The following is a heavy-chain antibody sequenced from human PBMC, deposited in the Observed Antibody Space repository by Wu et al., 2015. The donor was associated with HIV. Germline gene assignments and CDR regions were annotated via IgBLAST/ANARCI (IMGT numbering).Heavy chain of an antibody. CDR2: INPNGGST. V-gene: IGHV1-2*02. CDR3: TRDLGHLSNAGTYAF. D-gene: IGHD2-2*01. CDR1: NYTFTTYY. Sequence: QVQLVQSGAEVKKPGASVTVSCKTSNYTFTTYYIHWVRQAAGQGLEWLGWINPNGGSTKYAQKFQGRVTLTRDTSINTAYMEVSRLTSDDTATYYCTRDLGHLSNAGTYAFWGQGTLLTVSS. J-gene: IGHJ4*02.